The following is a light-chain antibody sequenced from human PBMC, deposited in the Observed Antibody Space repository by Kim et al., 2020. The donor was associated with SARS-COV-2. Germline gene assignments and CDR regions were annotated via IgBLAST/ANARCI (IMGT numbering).Light chain of an antibody. Sequence: GQSATISCTGTSSDVGSYNRVSWYQQPPVTAPNLFIYEVSNRPSGVPYRFSGSKSGNSASLTISGLQAEDEADYFCSSYTSSSTLVFGGGTQLTVL. V-gene: IGLV2-18*02. CDR3: SSYTSSSTLV. CDR1: SSDVGSYNR. J-gene: IGLJ2*01. CDR2: EVS.